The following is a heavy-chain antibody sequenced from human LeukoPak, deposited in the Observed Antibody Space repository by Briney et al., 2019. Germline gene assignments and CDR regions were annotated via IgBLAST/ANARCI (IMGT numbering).Heavy chain of an antibody. J-gene: IGHJ4*02. D-gene: IGHD3-10*01. V-gene: IGHV1-69*13. Sequence: ASVKVSCKASGGTFSSYAISWVRQAPGQGLEWMGGIIPIFGTANYAQKFQGRVTITADESTSTAYMELSGLRSEDTAVYYCARLDSSDYYGSGSYPSYWGQGTLVTVSS. CDR2: IIPIFGTA. CDR3: ARLDSSDYYGSGSYPSY. CDR1: GGTFSSYA.